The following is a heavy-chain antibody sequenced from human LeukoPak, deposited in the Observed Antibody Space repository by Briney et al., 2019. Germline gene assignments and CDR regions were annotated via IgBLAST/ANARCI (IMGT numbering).Heavy chain of an antibody. V-gene: IGHV4-39*07. J-gene: IGHJ4*02. CDR3: ARDNQGVGAGPDY. Sequence: SETLSLTCTVSGGSISSSSYYWGWIRQPPGKGLEWIGSIYYSGSPYYNPSLKSCVTISVDTSKNQFSLKLSSVTAADTAVYYCARDNQGVGAGPDYWGQGTLVTVSS. CDR1: GGSISSSSYY. CDR2: IYYSGSP. D-gene: IGHD1-26*01.